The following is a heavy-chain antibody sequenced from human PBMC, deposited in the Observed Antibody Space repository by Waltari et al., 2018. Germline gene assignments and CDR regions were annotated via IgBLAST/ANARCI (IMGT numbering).Heavy chain of an antibody. J-gene: IGHJ3*02. D-gene: IGHD5-18*01. CDR1: GFSLSTSGVG. CDR3: ARILGPGGYSYGDAFDI. V-gene: IGHV2-70*04. CDR2: IDWDDDK. Sequence: QITLKESGPTLVKPTQTLTLTCTFSGFSLSTSGVGVGWIRQPPGKALEWLARIDWDDDKYYSTSLKTRLTISKDTSKNQVVLTMTNMDPVDTATYYCARILGPGGYSYGDAFDIWGQGTMVTVSS.